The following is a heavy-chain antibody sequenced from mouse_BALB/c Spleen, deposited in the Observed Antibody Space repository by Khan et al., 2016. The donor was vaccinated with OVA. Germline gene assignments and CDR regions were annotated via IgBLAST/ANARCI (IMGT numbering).Heavy chain of an antibody. CDR2: IWSDGST. CDR1: GFSLTNYG. D-gene: IGHD2-10*01. CDR3: ARQPYYHYNVMDY. J-gene: IGHJ4*01. V-gene: IGHV2-6-1*01. Sequence: VQLQQSGPGLVAPSQSLSITCTISGFSLTNYGIHWVRQPPGKGLEWLVVIWSDGSTTYNSALKSRLTITKDNPKSQGFVKMNSIQTDDTAIYFCARQPYYHYNVMDYWGQGTSVTVSS.